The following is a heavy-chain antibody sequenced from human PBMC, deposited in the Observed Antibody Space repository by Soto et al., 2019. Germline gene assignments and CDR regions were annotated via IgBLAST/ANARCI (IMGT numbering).Heavy chain of an antibody. V-gene: IGHV1-18*01. Sequence: QVQLVQSGAEVKKPGASVKVSCKASDYTFPNFGVSWVRQAPGQGLEWMGWVSGDNGHTKYAQNFQGRLTMTTDTSTSTAYMELRSLTSHDTAVYYCARTITVLFSPHYFDYWAQGSLVTVSS. J-gene: IGHJ4*02. CDR1: DYTFPNFG. CDR3: ARTITVLFSPHYFDY. D-gene: IGHD3-10*01. CDR2: VSGDNGHT.